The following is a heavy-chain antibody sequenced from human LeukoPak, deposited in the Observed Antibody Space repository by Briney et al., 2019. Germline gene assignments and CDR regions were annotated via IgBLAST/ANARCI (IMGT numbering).Heavy chain of an antibody. CDR3: VRGGGGY. Sequence: PGGSLRLSCAASGFTFSDYSMSWVRLAPGKGLEWVSSISSSRGSEYYADSVKGRFTISRDNAKDSLYLQMNSLKVEDTAVYYCVRGGGGYWGQGTLVTVSS. D-gene: IGHD3-16*01. CDR2: ISSSRGSE. CDR1: GFTFSDYS. J-gene: IGHJ4*02. V-gene: IGHV3-21*01.